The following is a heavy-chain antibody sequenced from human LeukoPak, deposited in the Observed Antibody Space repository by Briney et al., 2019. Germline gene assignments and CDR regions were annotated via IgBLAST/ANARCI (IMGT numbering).Heavy chain of an antibody. V-gene: IGHV4-34*01. D-gene: IGHD3-16*02. CDR3: ARALRGSTTYYDYVWRSYPHRKNWFDP. J-gene: IGHJ5*02. Sequence: SETLSLTCAVYGGSFSGYYWSWIRQPPGKGLEWIGEINHSGSTNYNPSLKSRVTISVDTSKNQFSLKLSSVTAADTAVYYCARALRGSTTYYDYVWRSYPHRKNWFDPWGQGTLVTVSS. CDR1: GGSFSGYY. CDR2: INHSGST.